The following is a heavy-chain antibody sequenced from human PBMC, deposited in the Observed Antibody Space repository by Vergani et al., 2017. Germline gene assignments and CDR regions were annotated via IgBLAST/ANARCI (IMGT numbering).Heavy chain of an antibody. CDR2: ISGSGGST. CDR3: ARAYGRYDWFDY. CDR1: GFTFSSYA. Sequence: EVQLLESGGGLVQPGGSLRLSCAASGFTFSSYAMSWVRQAPGKGLEWVSAISGSGGSTYYADSVKGRVTISRDNSNNTLYLQMNSLRVEDTAVYYCARAYGRYDWFDYWGQRTLVTVSS. D-gene: IGHD1-20*01. V-gene: IGHV3-23*01. J-gene: IGHJ4*01.